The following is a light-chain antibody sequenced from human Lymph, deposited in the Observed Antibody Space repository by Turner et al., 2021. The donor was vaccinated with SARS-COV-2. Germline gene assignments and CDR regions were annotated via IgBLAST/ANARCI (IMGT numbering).Light chain of an antibody. CDR3: QQSYSTPPWT. Sequence: DIQMTQSPSSLSASVGDRVTITCRASQSISSYLNWYQQKPGKAPKLLIYAASSLQSGAPSRISGSGSGTDFTLTISSLQPEDFATYYCQQSYSTPPWTFGQGTKVEIK. J-gene: IGKJ1*01. CDR1: QSISSY. V-gene: IGKV1-39*01. CDR2: AAS.